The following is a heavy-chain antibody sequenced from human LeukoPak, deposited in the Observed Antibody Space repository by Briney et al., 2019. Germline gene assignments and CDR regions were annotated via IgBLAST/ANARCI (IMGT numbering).Heavy chain of an antibody. J-gene: IGHJ4*02. V-gene: IGHV3-23*01. CDR1: GFTFSRYA. CDR2: ITGSGVTT. D-gene: IGHD6-19*01. CDR3: AKVDWDSGGWTYYFDY. Sequence: PGGSLRLSCAASGFTFSRYATSWVRQAPGKGLEWVSTITGSGVTTYYADSVKGRFTISRDNSKNTLYLQMNSLRAEDTVIYYCAKVDWDSGGWTYYFDYWGQGTLVTVSS.